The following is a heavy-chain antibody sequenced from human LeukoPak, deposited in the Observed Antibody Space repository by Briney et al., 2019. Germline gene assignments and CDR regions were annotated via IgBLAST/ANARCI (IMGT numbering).Heavy chain of an antibody. J-gene: IGHJ4*02. CDR3: VKGRTPTREYFDY. D-gene: IGHD5-24*01. Sequence: PGGSLRLSCSGSGFTFSNYAMHWVPQAPGKGLDYVSGIQSGGLSTYYADSVKGRFTISRDNSKSTVYLQMSGLRAEDTAVYYCVKGRTPTREYFDYWGQGTLVTVSS. CDR2: IQSGGLST. CDR1: GFTFSNYA. V-gene: IGHV3-64D*06.